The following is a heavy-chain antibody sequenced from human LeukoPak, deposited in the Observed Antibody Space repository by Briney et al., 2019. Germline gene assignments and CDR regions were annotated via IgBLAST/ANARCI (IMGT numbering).Heavy chain of an antibody. CDR2: IYHSGST. V-gene: IGHV4-30-2*01. CDR1: GGSISSGGYS. D-gene: IGHD1-26*01. CDR3: ASSSGSYSAEYSQH. J-gene: IGHJ1*01. Sequence: SQTPSLTCAVSGGSISSGGYSWSWIRQPPGKGLEWIGYIYHSGSTYYNPSLKSRVTISVDRSKNQFSLKLSSVTAADTAVYYCASSSGSYSAEYSQHWGQGTLVTVSS.